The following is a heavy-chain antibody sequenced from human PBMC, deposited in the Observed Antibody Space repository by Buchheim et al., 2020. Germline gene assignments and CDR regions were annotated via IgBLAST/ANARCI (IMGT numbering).Heavy chain of an antibody. CDR1: GYTFTSYD. J-gene: IGHJ6*02. CDR3: ARLNDFWSGYPPRYYGMDV. V-gene: IGHV1-8*01. D-gene: IGHD3-3*01. Sequence: QVQLVQSGAEMKKPGASVKVSCKASGYTFTSYDINWVRQATGQGLEWMGWMNPNSGNTGYAQKFQGRVTMTRNTSISTAYMELSSLRSEDTAVYYCARLNDFWSGYPPRYYGMDVWGQGTT. CDR2: MNPNSGNT.